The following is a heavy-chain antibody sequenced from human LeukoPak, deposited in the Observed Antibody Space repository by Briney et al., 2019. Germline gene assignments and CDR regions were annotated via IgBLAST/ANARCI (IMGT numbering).Heavy chain of an antibody. Sequence: ASVKVSCKASGYTFTSYGISWVRQAPGQGLEWMGRIIPILGIANYAQKFQGRVTITADKSTSTAYMELSSLRSEDTAVYYCAREAYSGSSDYWGQGTLVTVSS. D-gene: IGHD1-26*01. CDR3: AREAYSGSSDY. J-gene: IGHJ4*02. CDR2: IIPILGIA. V-gene: IGHV1-69*04. CDR1: GYTFTSYG.